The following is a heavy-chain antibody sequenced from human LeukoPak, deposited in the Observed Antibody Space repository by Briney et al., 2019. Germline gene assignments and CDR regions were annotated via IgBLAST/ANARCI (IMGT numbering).Heavy chain of an antibody. CDR3: ARGVPDDY. CDR1: GFTFSHYS. J-gene: IGHJ4*02. CDR2: ISRTSSDI. D-gene: IGHD1-14*01. V-gene: IGHV3-21*01. Sequence: GGSLRLSCAASGFTFSHYSMDWVRQAPGKGLEWVSSISRTSSDIYYADSVKGRFTIPRDNAKNSLYLQMNSLRAEDTAVYYCARGVPDDYWGQGTLVTVSS.